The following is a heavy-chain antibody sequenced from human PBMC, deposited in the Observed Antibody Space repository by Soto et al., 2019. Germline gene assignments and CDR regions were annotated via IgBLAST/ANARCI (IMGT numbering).Heavy chain of an antibody. CDR2: IKPDGSDK. CDR3: ARENFFDF. J-gene: IGHJ4*02. CDR1: GFTFHNYW. Sequence: PGGSLRLSCASSGFTFHNYWVGWVRQTPDKGLEWVANIKPDGSDKYYVDSVKGRFTISRDNAKNSLYLQMNSLRAEDTAVYYCARENFFDFWGQGTLVTVSS. V-gene: IGHV3-7*01.